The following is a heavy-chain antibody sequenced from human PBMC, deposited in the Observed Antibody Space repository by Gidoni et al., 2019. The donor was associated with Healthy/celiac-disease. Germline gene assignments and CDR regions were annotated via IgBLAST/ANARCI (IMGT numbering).Heavy chain of an antibody. V-gene: IGHV3-9*01. J-gene: IGHJ4*02. CDR1: GFTFDDYA. Sequence: EVQLVESGGGLVQPGRSLRLSCAASGFTFDDYAMHWVRQAPGKGLEWVSGISWNSGSIGYADSVKGRFTISRDNAKNSLYLQMNSLRAEDTALYYCAKALSGYPQSYYFDYWGQGTLVTVSS. CDR3: AKALSGYPQSYYFDY. CDR2: ISWNSGSI. D-gene: IGHD3-22*01.